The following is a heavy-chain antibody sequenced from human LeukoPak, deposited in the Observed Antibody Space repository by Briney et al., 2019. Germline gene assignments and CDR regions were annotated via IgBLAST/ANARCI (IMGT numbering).Heavy chain of an antibody. D-gene: IGHD1-26*01. CDR2: IKKDGSEK. CDR3: VRDYRGGWNDY. CDR1: GFTFNRYW. J-gene: IGHJ4*02. V-gene: IGHV3-7*01. Sequence: GGSLRLSCAASGFTFNRYWMSWVRQAPGKGLEWVANIKKDGSEKYYVDSVKGRLTISRDNAKNSLFLQMNNLRVDDTAVYYCVRDYRGGWNDYWGQGTLVTVSS.